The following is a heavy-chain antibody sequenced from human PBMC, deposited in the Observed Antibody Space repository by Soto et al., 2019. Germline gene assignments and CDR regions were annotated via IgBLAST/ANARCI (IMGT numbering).Heavy chain of an antibody. Sequence: QVQLQQGGAGLLKPSDTLSLTCGVYGGSFSGYYWNWIRHPPGKGLEWIGEIDHSGSSNFNPFLQSRGSMSVDTAYIQFSLKPNPMTAADTAFYFRSRDQRVPIYDATVDFGRLGRYSYMDVWGKGTSVTVSS. D-gene: IGHD3-3*01. J-gene: IGHJ6*03. CDR3: SRDQRVPIYDATVDFGRLGRYSYMDV. CDR1: GGSFSGYY. V-gene: IGHV4-34*01. CDR2: IDHSGSS.